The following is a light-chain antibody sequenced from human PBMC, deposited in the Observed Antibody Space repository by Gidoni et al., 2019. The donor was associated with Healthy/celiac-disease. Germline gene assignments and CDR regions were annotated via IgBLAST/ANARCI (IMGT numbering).Light chain of an antibody. CDR3: VLYMGSGLGV. Sequence: QTVVTQEPSFSVSTRGTVTLTCGLSSGSVSTSYYPSWYQQTPGQAPRTLIYSTNTRSSGVPDRFSGSILGNKAALTITGAQADDESDYYCVLYMGSGLGVFGGGTKLTVL. CDR1: SGSVSTSYY. V-gene: IGLV8-61*01. CDR2: STN. J-gene: IGLJ2*01.